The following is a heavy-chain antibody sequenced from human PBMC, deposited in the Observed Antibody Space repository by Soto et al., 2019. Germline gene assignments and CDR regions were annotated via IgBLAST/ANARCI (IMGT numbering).Heavy chain of an antibody. CDR3: ARDRNDFWSGYHYGPFDY. CDR1: GYTFTSYD. Sequence: GASVKVSCKASGYTFTSYDINWVRQATGQGLEWMGWMNPNSGNTRYAQKFQGRVTITRDTSTSTAYMELSSLRSEDTAVYYCARDRNDFWSGYHYGPFDYWGQGTLVTVSS. J-gene: IGHJ4*02. V-gene: IGHV1-8*01. D-gene: IGHD3-3*01. CDR2: MNPNSGNT.